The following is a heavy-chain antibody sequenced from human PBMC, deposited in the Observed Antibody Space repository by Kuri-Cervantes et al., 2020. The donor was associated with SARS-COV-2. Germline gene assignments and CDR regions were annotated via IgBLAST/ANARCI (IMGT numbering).Heavy chain of an antibody. Sequence: GESLKISCAASGFSFSNFGMHWVRQAPGKGLEWVSAISGSGGSTYYADSVKGRFTISRDNSKNTLYLQMNSLRAEDTAVYYCANLPAAINNYYYYYMDVWGKGTTVTVSS. CDR1: GFSFSNFG. D-gene: IGHD2-2*02. V-gene: IGHV3-23*01. CDR2: ISGSGGST. J-gene: IGHJ6*03. CDR3: ANLPAAINNYYYYYMDV.